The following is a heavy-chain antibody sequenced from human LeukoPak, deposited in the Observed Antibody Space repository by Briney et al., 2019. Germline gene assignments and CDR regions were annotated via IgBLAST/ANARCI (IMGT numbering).Heavy chain of an antibody. J-gene: IGHJ4*02. Sequence: GGSLRLSCAASGFTFSSYAMSWVRQAPGKGLEWVSAISGSGGSTYYADSVRGRLTISRDNSKNTLYLQMNSLRAEDTAVYYCAKDREVTSYYFDYWGQGTLVTVSS. CDR3: AKDREVTSYYFDY. CDR2: ISGSGGST. V-gene: IGHV3-23*01. D-gene: IGHD3-10*01. CDR1: GFTFSSYA.